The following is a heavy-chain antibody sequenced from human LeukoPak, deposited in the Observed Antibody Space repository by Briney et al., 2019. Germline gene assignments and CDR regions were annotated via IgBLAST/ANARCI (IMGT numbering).Heavy chain of an antibody. D-gene: IGHD4-17*01. Sequence: TGGSLRLSCAASGFTFSSYGMSWVRQAPGKGLEWVSAISGSGGSTYYADSVKGRFTISRDNSKNTLYLQMNSLRAEDTAVYYCAKDGHGDFQLPFDYWGQGTLVTVSS. CDR2: ISGSGGST. V-gene: IGHV3-23*01. J-gene: IGHJ4*02. CDR3: AKDGHGDFQLPFDY. CDR1: GFTFSSYG.